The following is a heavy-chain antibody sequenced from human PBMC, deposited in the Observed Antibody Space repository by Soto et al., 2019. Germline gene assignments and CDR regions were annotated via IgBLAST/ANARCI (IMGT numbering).Heavy chain of an antibody. J-gene: IGHJ4*02. CDR2: INHSGST. D-gene: IGHD6-13*01. Sequence: ETLSRTWAGDGEGLSVDYGGWIRQPPGKGLEWIGEINHSGSTNYNPSLKSRVTISVDTSKNQFSLKLSSVTATDTAVYYCARRTGYSSSWYRTFDYWGQGTLVTVSS. CDR1: GEGLSVDY. V-gene: IGHV4-34*01. CDR3: ARRTGYSSSWYRTFDY.